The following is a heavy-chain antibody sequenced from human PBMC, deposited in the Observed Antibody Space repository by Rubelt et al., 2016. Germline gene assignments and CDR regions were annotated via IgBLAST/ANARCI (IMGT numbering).Heavy chain of an antibody. J-gene: IGHJ4*02. CDR2: IYHSGST. Sequence: QVQLQESGPGLVKPSGTLSLTCAVSGVSISSTNWWSWVRQPPGKGLEWIGEIYHSGSTNYKPSLKSPVTISVDKTKNQFSLRLTSVTAADTAVYYCARVNRYYFDYWGQGALVTVSS. CDR1: GVSISSTNW. CDR3: ARVNRYYFDY. V-gene: IGHV4-4*02.